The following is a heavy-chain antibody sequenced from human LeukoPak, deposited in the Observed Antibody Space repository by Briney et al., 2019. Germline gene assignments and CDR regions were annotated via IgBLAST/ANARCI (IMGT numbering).Heavy chain of an antibody. D-gene: IGHD6-19*01. Sequence: PSETLSLTCTVSGGSISSSSYYWGWIRQPPGKGLEWIGSIYHSGSTYYNPSLKSRVTIAVETSKNQFSLKLSSVTAADTAMYYCARGTLYSGWSYYFDYWGQGSQVTVSS. CDR3: ARGTLYSGWSYYFDY. CDR1: GGSISSSSYY. CDR2: IYHSGST. V-gene: IGHV4-39*07. J-gene: IGHJ4*02.